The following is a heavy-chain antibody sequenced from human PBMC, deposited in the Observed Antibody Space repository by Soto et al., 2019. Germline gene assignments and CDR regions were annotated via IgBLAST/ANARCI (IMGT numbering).Heavy chain of an antibody. CDR2: IYSGGST. CDR1: GFTVSSNY. Sequence: EVQLVESGGGLVQPGGSLRLSCAASGFTVSSNYMSWVRQAPGKGLEWVSVIYSGGSTYYADSVKGRFTISRDNSKNTLYLQMNSLRAEDTAVYYCARLRAYYDFWSAHHRGWFDPWGQGTLVTVSS. V-gene: IGHV3-66*04. J-gene: IGHJ5*02. D-gene: IGHD3-3*01. CDR3: ARLRAYYDFWSAHHRGWFDP.